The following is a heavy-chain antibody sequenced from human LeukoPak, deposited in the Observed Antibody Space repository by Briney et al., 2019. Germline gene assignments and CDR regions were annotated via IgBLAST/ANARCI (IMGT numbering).Heavy chain of an antibody. V-gene: IGHV1-69*13. CDR1: GGTFSSYA. CDR3: ARDWEYYGSGSYGGYFDY. J-gene: IGHJ4*02. D-gene: IGHD3-10*01. CDR2: IIPIFGTA. Sequence: GASVKVSCKASGGTFSSYAISWVRQAPGQGLEWMGGIIPIFGTANYAQKFQGRVTITADESTSTAYMELRSLRSDDTAVYYCARDWEYYGSGSYGGYFDYWGQGTLVTVSS.